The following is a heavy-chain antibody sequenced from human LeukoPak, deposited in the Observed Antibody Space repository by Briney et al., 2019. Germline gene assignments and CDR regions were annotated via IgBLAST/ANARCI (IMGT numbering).Heavy chain of an antibody. CDR1: GFTFSSYS. CDR3: ARAKGYSGYDPFDY. Sequence: QPGGSLRLSCAASGFTFSSYSMNWVRQAPGMGLEWVSYISSSSSTIYYADSVKGRFTISRDNAKNSLYLQMNSLRAEDTAVYYCARAKGYSGYDPFDYWGQGTLVTVSS. V-gene: IGHV3-48*04. J-gene: IGHJ4*02. D-gene: IGHD5-12*01. CDR2: ISSSSSTI.